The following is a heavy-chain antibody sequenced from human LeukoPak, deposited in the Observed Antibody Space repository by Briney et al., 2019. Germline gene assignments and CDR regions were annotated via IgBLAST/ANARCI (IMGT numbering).Heavy chain of an antibody. Sequence: GGSLRLSCAAPGFTFSNYSMNWVRQAPGKGLEWVSSISRISSYIYYADSVKGRFTISRDNAKNSLYLQMNSLRAEDTAVYYCARDLDFWSGYYVDWGQGTLVTVSS. D-gene: IGHD3-3*01. V-gene: IGHV3-21*01. CDR1: GFTFSNYS. CDR2: ISRISSYI. J-gene: IGHJ4*02. CDR3: ARDLDFWSGYYVD.